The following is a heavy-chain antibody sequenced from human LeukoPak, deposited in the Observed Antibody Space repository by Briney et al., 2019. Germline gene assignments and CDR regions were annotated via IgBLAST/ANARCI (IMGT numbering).Heavy chain of an antibody. V-gene: IGHV3-53*01. CDR1: GFTVSSNY. D-gene: IGHD3-10*02. J-gene: IGHJ6*04. Sequence: PGGSLRLSCAASGFTVSSNYMSWVRQAPGKGLEWVSVIYSGGSTYYADSVKGRFTISRDNSKNTLYLQMNSLRAEDTAVYYCARSLFGELPDGIDVWGKGTTVTVSS. CDR3: ARSLFGELPDGIDV. CDR2: IYSGGST.